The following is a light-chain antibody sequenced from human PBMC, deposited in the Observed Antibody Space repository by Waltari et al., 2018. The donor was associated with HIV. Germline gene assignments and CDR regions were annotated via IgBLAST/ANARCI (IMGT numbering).Light chain of an antibody. J-gene: IGLJ3*02. CDR2: STN. CDR1: SGSVSTSYY. CDR3: VLYMGSGSGM. Sequence: QTVVTQEPSFSVSPGGTVTLTCGLSSGSVSTSYYPSWYQQTPGQAPRTLIYSTNTRSSGVPDRFSGSILGNKTALTITGAQADDESDYYCVLYMGSGSGMFGGGTKLTVL. V-gene: IGLV8-61*01.